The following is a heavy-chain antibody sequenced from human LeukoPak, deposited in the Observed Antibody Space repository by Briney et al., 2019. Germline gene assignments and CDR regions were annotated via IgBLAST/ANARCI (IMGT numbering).Heavy chain of an antibody. Sequence: PGGSLRLSCAASGFTFSSYSMNWVRQAPGKGLEWVSSISSSSSYIKYADSVKGRFTISRDNAKNSLYLQMNSLRAEDTAVYYCAREDCSGGSCYFDYWGQGTLVTVSS. CDR1: GFTFSSYS. CDR2: ISSSSSYI. CDR3: AREDCSGGSCYFDY. D-gene: IGHD2-15*01. V-gene: IGHV3-21*01. J-gene: IGHJ4*02.